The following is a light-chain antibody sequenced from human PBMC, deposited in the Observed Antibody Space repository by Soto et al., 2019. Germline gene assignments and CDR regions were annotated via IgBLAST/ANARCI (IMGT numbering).Light chain of an antibody. CDR3: QQYNNWPPYT. Sequence: EIVMTQSLVTLSVSPGERATLSCRASQRVSSNVAWYQQKPGQAPRLLIYGASTRATGIPARFSGSGSETEFTLTISSLQSEDFAVYYCQQYNNWPPYTFGQGTKVDIK. CDR1: QRVSSN. V-gene: IGKV3-15*01. CDR2: GAS. J-gene: IGKJ2*01.